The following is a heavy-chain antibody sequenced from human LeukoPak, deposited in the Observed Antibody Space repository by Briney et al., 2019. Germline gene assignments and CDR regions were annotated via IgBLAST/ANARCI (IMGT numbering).Heavy chain of an antibody. Sequence: ASVKVSCKASGGTFSSYGISWVRQAPGQGLEWMGGIIPIFGTANYAQKFQGRVTITADKSTSTAYMELSSLRSDDTAVYYCARDPSGGYVPYFDYWGQGTLVTVSS. V-gene: IGHV1-69*06. CDR2: IIPIFGTA. CDR3: ARDPSGGYVPYFDY. CDR1: GGTFSSYG. J-gene: IGHJ4*02. D-gene: IGHD3-16*01.